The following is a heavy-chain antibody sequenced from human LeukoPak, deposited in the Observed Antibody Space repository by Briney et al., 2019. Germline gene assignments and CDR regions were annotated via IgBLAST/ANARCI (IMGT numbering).Heavy chain of an antibody. CDR3: AKDRLRYFDY. J-gene: IGHJ4*02. CDR1: GSTFRSYS. V-gene: IGHV3-23*01. Sequence: GGSLRLSCAASGSTFRSYSMSWVRQAPGKGLEWVSTISGGGGTTYYADSVKGRFTISRDNSKNTMYLQMNSLTAEDTAVYYCAKDRLRYFDYWGQGTLVTVSS. CDR2: ISGGGGTT. D-gene: IGHD3-16*01.